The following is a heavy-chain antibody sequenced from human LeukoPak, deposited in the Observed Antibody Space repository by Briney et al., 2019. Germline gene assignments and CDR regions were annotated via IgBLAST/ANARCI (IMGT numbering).Heavy chain of an antibody. D-gene: IGHD5-12*01. CDR1: GSSFTNYW. CDR3: ARHGDIVATIPDYYMDV. Sequence: GESLRISCKGSGSSFTNYWIGWVRQMPGKGLEWMGIVYPGDSETRYSPSFQGQVTISADKSISTAYLQWSSLKASDTAMYYCARHGDIVATIPDYYMDVWGKGTTVTVSS. V-gene: IGHV5-51*01. J-gene: IGHJ6*03. CDR2: VYPGDSET.